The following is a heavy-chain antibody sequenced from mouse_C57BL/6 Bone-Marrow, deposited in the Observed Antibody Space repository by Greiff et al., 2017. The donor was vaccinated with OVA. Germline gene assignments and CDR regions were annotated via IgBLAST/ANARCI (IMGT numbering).Heavy chain of an antibody. Sequence: EVMLVESGEGLVKPGGSLKLSCAASGFTFSSYAMSWVRQTPEKRLEWVAYISSGGDYIYYADTVKGRFTISRDNARNTLYLQMSSLKSEDTAMYYWTRGDYYGSSGYAMDYWGQGTSVTVSS. CDR2: ISSGGDYI. J-gene: IGHJ4*01. CDR1: GFTFSSYA. CDR3: TRGDYYGSSGYAMDY. D-gene: IGHD1-1*01. V-gene: IGHV5-9-1*02.